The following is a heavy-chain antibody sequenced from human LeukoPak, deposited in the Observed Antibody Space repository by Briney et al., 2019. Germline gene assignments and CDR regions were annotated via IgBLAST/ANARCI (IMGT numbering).Heavy chain of an antibody. CDR2: FYSGGST. CDR3: AKERNLEIAVAGTIFDY. D-gene: IGHD6-19*01. Sequence: GFLRTSLGGSGFNFKSHGLGWGRQASGEGAGVVPGFYSGGSTYYTDSVKGRFTISRDNSKNMIYLEMNSLRAEDTAVYYCAKERNLEIAVAGTIFDYWGQGTLVTVSS. CDR1: GFNFKSHG. J-gene: IGHJ4*02. V-gene: IGHV3-66*01.